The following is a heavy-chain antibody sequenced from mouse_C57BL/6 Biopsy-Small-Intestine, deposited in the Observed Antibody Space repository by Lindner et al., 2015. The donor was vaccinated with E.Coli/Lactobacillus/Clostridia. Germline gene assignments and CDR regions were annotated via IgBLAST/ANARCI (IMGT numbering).Heavy chain of an antibody. CDR1: GYTFTGYW. V-gene: IGHV1-7*01. J-gene: IGHJ2*01. CDR2: INPSSYYT. CDR3: ARDWDYFDH. D-gene: IGHD4-1*01. Sequence: VQLQESGAELAKPGASVKMSCKASGYTFTGYWIHWVKQRPGQGLEWIGFINPSSYYTEYNQKFKDKATLTADKSSSTAHMQLSSLTSEDSAVYYCARDWDYFDHWGQGTTLTVSS.